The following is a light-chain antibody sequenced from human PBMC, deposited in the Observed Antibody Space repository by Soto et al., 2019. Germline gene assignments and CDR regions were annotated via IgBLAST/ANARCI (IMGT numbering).Light chain of an antibody. CDR2: DVS. V-gene: IGLV2-14*01. CDR3: SSYTSSSTLYV. CDR1: SSDVGGYNY. Sequence: QSALTQPASVSGSPGQSITISCTGTSSDVGGYNYVSWYQQHPGKAPKLMIYDVSNRPSGVSNRFSGSKSGNTAPLTISWLQAEDEADYYCSSYTSSSTLYVFGTGTKVTVL. J-gene: IGLJ1*01.